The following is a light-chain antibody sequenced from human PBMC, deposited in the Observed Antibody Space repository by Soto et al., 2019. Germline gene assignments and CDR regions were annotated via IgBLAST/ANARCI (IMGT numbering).Light chain of an antibody. CDR3: QQYGSSPPYT. CDR1: QSVSSSY. Sequence: EIVLTQSPGTLSLSPGERATLSCRASQSVSSSYLAWYQQKPGQAPRLLIYGASSRATGIPERFSGSGSGTDFTLTISRLEPEDFAVYYGQQYGSSPPYTFGQGTKLEIE. CDR2: GAS. J-gene: IGKJ2*01. V-gene: IGKV3-20*01.